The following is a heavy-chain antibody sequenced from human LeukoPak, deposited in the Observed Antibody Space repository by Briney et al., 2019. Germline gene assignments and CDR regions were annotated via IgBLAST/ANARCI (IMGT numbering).Heavy chain of an antibody. Sequence: ASVKVSSKPAGYTFTASYIPWVRHAPGQGLEWMGWINPNSGGTNYAQKFQGRVTMTRDTSISTAYMELSRLRSDDTAVYYCARVQLAAAAAFDYWGQGTLVTVSS. CDR2: INPNSGGT. J-gene: IGHJ4*02. CDR1: GYTFTASY. V-gene: IGHV1-2*02. D-gene: IGHD6-13*01. CDR3: ARVQLAAAAAFDY.